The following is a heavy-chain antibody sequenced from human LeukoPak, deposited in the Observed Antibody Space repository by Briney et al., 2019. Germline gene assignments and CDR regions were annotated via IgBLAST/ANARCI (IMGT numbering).Heavy chain of an antibody. Sequence: KPSETLSLTCAVYGGSFSGYYWSWIRQPPGKGLEWIGEINHSGSTNYNPSLKSRVTISVDTSKNQFSLKLSSVTAADTAVYYCARDPETGEGYWGQGTLVTVSS. CDR1: GGSFSGYY. CDR2: INHSGST. J-gene: IGHJ4*02. V-gene: IGHV4-34*01. CDR3: ARDPETGEGY. D-gene: IGHD3-16*01.